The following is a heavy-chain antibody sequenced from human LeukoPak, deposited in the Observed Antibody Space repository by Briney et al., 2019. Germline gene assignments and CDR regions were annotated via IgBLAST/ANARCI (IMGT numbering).Heavy chain of an antibody. CDR1: GFTFSSYA. CDR2: ISGSGGST. CDR3: AKQMGYSSSSEFDY. J-gene: IGHJ4*02. Sequence: GGSLRLSCAASGFTFSSYAMSWVRQAPGRGLEWVSAISGSGGSTYYADSVKGRFTVSRDNSKNTLYLQMNSLRAEDTAVYYCAKQMGYSSSSEFDYWGQGTLVTVSS. D-gene: IGHD6-6*01. V-gene: IGHV3-23*01.